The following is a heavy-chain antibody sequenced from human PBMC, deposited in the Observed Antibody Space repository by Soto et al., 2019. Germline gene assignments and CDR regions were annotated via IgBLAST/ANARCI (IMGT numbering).Heavy chain of an antibody. CDR1: GFTVSSNY. CDR3: AILSN. Sequence: EVQLVETGGGLIQPGGSLRLSCAASGFTVSSNYMNWVRQAPGKGLEWLSIIYSDGTTYYADSVKGRFTISRDNFKNTLYLQMNNLRADDTAVYYCAILSNWGQGTLVTVSS. V-gene: IGHV3-53*02. CDR2: IYSDGTT. J-gene: IGHJ4*02. D-gene: IGHD6-6*01.